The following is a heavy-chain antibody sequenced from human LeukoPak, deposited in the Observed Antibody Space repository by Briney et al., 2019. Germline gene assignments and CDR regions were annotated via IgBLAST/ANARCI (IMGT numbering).Heavy chain of an antibody. V-gene: IGHV4-34*01. Sequence: NASETLSLTCAVYGGSFSGYYWSWIRQPPGKGLEWIGEINHSGSTNYNPSLKSRVTISVDTSKNHFSLKLSSVTAADTAVYYCARGPTGPSDVWGKGTTVTVSS. CDR1: GGSFSGYY. CDR2: INHSGST. J-gene: IGHJ6*04. CDR3: ARGPTGPSDV.